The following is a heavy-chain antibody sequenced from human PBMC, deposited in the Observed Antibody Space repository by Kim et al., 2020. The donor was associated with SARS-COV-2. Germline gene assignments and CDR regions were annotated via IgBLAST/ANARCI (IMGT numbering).Heavy chain of an antibody. D-gene: IGHD1-1*01. CDR1: GGSVSSGSYY. CDR2: IYYSGST. CDR3: AGEYNWNDVLGYY. Sequence: SETLSLTCTVSGGSVSSGSYYWSWIRQPPGKGLEWIGYIYYSGSTNYNPSLKSRVTISVDTSKNQFSLKLSSVTAADTAVYYCAGEYNWNDVLGYYWGQG. J-gene: IGHJ4*02. V-gene: IGHV4-61*01.